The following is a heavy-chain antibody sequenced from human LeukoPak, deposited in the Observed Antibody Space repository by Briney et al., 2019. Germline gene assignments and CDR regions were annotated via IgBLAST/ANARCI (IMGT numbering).Heavy chain of an antibody. V-gene: IGHV4-31*03. CDR2: IYYSGST. D-gene: IGHD3-22*01. CDR3: VREHYDSSGYYDDY. Sequence: SQTLSLTCTVSGGSISSGGYYWSWIRQHPGKGLEWIGYIYYSGSTYYNPSLKSRVTISVDTSKNQFSLKLSSVTAADTAVYYCVREHYDSSGYYDDYWGQGTLVTVSS. CDR1: GGSISSGGYY. J-gene: IGHJ4*02.